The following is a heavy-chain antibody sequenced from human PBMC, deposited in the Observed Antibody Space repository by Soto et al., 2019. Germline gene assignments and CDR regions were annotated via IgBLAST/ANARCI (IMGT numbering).Heavy chain of an antibody. Sequence: GGSLRLSCAASGFTFSSYAMHWVRQAPGKGLEWVAVISYDGSNKYYADSVKGRFTISRDNSKNTLYLQMNSLRAEDTAVYYCEAKSPNWFDPWGQGTLVTVSS. J-gene: IGHJ5*02. D-gene: IGHD5-12*01. V-gene: IGHV3-30-3*01. CDR2: ISYDGSNK. CDR3: EAKSPNWFDP. CDR1: GFTFSSYA.